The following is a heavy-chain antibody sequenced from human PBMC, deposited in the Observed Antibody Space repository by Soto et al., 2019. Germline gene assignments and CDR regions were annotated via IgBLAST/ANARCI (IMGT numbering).Heavy chain of an antibody. D-gene: IGHD6-19*01. CDR1: GFAFGSYD. J-gene: IGHJ4*02. CDR3: AKEAAVAGRPLDY. Sequence: EVQLLESGGGLVQPGGSLRFSCAASGFAFGSYDMSWVRQPPGKGLEWVSGISGSGSNTYYADSVRGRFTISRDNSKNTLYLQLNSLRAEDTAVYYCAKEAAVAGRPLDYWGQGTLVTVSS. V-gene: IGHV3-23*01. CDR2: ISGSGSNT.